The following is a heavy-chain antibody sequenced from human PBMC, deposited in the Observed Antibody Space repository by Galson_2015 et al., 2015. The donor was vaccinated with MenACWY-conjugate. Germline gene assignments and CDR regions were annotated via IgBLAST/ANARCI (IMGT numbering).Heavy chain of an antibody. CDR3: ARAGNWNDGGYFDY. CDR2: IKQDGSVK. V-gene: IGHV3-7*03. CDR1: GFTFSSYW. J-gene: IGHJ4*02. D-gene: IGHD1-1*01. Sequence: SLRLSCAASGFTFSSYWMSWVRQAPGKGPEWVASIKQDGSVKYYVDSVKGRFTISRDNAKNSLFLQMSSLSADDTAVYYCARAGNWNDGGYFDYWGQGTLVPVSS.